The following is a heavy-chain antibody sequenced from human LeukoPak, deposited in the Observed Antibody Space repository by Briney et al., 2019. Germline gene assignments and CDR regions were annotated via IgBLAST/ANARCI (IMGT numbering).Heavy chain of an antibody. Sequence: SGTLSLTCAVSGGSISSRNWWSWVRQPPGKGLEWIAEIHHSGSTNYNPSLKSRVTISVDKSKNQFSLKLSSVTAADTAAYYCARIRGVGADYYYYYMDVWGKGTTVTVSS. J-gene: IGHJ6*03. CDR3: ARIRGVGADYYYYYMDV. CDR1: GGSISSRNW. V-gene: IGHV4-4*02. CDR2: IHHSGST. D-gene: IGHD3-10*01.